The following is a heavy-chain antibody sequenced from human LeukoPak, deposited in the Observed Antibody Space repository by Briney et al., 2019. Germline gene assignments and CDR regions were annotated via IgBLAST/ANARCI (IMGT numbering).Heavy chain of an antibody. CDR1: GYTFTDYA. J-gene: IGHJ5*02. CDR2: IHPNTGNP. Sequence: ASVKVSCKASGYTFTDYAMNWVRQAPGQGLEWMGWIHPNTGNPTYAQGFTGRFVFSLDTSVGTTYLQISSLKAEDTAVYYCARALGNYFGSGSPWGQGTLVTVSS. CDR3: ARALGNYFGSGSP. V-gene: IGHV7-4-1*02. D-gene: IGHD3-10*01.